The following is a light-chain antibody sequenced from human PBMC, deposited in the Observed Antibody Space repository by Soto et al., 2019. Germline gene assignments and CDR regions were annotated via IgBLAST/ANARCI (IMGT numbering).Light chain of an antibody. CDR3: SSYTTSNTRQIV. Sequence: QPVSVSGSPGQSITISCTGTSSDVGGYNYVSWYQHHPGKAPKLIIYDVSNRPSGVSIRFSGSKSDNTASLTISGLQPEDEADYHCSSYTTSNTRQIVFGTGTKVTVL. J-gene: IGLJ1*01. V-gene: IGLV2-14*03. CDR1: SSDVGGYNY. CDR2: DVS.